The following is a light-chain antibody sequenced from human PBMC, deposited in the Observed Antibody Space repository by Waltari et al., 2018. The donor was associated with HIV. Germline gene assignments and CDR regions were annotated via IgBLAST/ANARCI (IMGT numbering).Light chain of an antibody. CDR3: QQYGSLQWT. CDR2: GAS. Sequence: EIVLTQSPGTLYLSPGERATLSCRASQSVTSTYFAWYQQKHGQAPRLLIYGASSRATGIPDRFSGTGSGTDFTLTISRLEPEDFALYYYQQYGSLQWTFGQGTKVEIK. CDR1: QSVTSTY. V-gene: IGKV3-20*01. J-gene: IGKJ1*01.